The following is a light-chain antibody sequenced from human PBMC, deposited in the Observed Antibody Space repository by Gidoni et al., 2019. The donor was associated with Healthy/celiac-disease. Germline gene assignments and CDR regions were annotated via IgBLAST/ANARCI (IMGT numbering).Light chain of an antibody. CDR3: AAWADSLSGWV. CDR2: RNN. V-gene: IGLV1-47*01. J-gene: IGLJ3*02. Sequence: YMLTQPPPPSGTPRHRVTISCSGSSSNIGRNDVDWYQQLPGTAPKLLIYRNNQRPSGVPDLFSGSKSGTSASLAISGLRSEDEADYYCAAWADSLSGWVFGGGTKLTVL. CDR1: SSNIGRND.